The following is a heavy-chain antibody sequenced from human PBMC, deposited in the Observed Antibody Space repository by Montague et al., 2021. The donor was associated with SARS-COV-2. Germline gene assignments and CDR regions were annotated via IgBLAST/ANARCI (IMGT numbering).Heavy chain of an antibody. D-gene: IGHD2-2*01. CDR2: IYTSGST. J-gene: IGHJ5*02. CDR1: GGSISSYY. Sequence: SETLSLTCSVSGGSISSYYWSWIRQPAGKGLEWIGRIYTSGSTNFNPSLKSRVTMSVDTSKNQFSLKLSSVTAADTAVYYCARDVGVPLAPPYSWFGPWGQGTLVTVSS. CDR3: ARDVGVPLAPPYSWFGP. V-gene: IGHV4-4*07.